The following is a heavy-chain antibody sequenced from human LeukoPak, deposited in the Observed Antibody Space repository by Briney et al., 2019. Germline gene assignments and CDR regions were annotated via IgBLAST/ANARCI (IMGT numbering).Heavy chain of an antibody. Sequence: EASVKVSCKVSGYTLTELSMHWVRQAPGKGLEWMGGFDPEDGETIYAQKFQGRVTMTEDTSTDTAYMELRSLRSDDTAVYYCARFISGYYYYFDYWGQGTLVTVSS. CDR1: GYTLTELS. CDR2: FDPEDGET. J-gene: IGHJ4*02. V-gene: IGHV1-24*01. D-gene: IGHD5-12*01. CDR3: ARFISGYYYYFDY.